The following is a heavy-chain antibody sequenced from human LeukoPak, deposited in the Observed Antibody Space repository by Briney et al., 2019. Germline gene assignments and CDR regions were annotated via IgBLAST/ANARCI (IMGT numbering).Heavy chain of an antibody. CDR3: ARDQPGWSSSWYAFDY. Sequence: GASVKVSCKASGYTFTSYYMHWVRQAPGQGLEWMGIINPSGGSTSFAQKFQGRVTMTSDMSTSTVYMELSSLRSEDTAVYYCARDQPGWSSSWYAFDYWGQGTLVTVSS. D-gene: IGHD6-13*01. V-gene: IGHV1-46*01. J-gene: IGHJ4*02. CDR1: GYTFTSYY. CDR2: INPSGGST.